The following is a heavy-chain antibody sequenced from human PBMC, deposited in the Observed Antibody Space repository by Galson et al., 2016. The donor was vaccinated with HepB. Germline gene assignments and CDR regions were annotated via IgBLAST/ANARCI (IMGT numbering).Heavy chain of an antibody. Sequence: SLRLSCAASGFTFSSYAMSWVRQAPGKGLEWVSSISYDGGSTYYADSVKGRFTISRDNSQITLYLHMNSLRAEDTAVYYCANVVPRTLYLDYWGQGSLVTVSS. CDR3: ANVVPRTLYLDY. V-gene: IGHV3-23*01. CDR2: ISYDGGST. J-gene: IGHJ4*02. CDR1: GFTFSSYA. D-gene: IGHD1-1*01.